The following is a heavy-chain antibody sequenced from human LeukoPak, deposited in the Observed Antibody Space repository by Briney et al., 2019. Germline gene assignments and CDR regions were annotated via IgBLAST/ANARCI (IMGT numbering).Heavy chain of an antibody. D-gene: IGHD2/OR15-2a*01. CDR2: VSGDGGVT. V-gene: IGHV3-43*02. J-gene: IGHJ4*02. CDR1: GFTFRDFS. Sequence: GGSLRLSCAASGFTFRDFSMHWVRQAPGKGLEWVSLVSGDGGVTHYADSVKGRFTISRDNSKNSLYLQMSSPRVEDTAFYYCAKGNNSLSFNFDYWGQGTLVTVSS. CDR3: AKGNNSLSFNFDY.